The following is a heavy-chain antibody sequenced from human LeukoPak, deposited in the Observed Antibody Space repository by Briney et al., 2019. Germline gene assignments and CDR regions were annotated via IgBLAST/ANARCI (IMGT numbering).Heavy chain of an antibody. Sequence: GGSLRLSCAASGFIFSDYYMSWIRQAPGKGLEWVSYISSSGSTMYYTDSVKGRFTISRDNAKDSLYLQMNSLRAEDTAVYYCARETSQKGAHYMDVWGKGTTVTISS. CDR2: ISSSGSTM. V-gene: IGHV3-11*01. CDR3: ARETSQKGAHYMDV. D-gene: IGHD3-16*01. CDR1: GFIFSDYY. J-gene: IGHJ6*03.